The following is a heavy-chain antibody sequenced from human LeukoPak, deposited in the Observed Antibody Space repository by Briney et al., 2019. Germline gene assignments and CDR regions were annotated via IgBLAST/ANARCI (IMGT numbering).Heavy chain of an antibody. J-gene: IGHJ4*02. D-gene: IGHD3-22*01. Sequence: ASVKVSCKASVGTFSSYTISWVRQAPGQGREWMGGIIPILGIANYAQKFQGGVTITADKSTSTDYMELSSMRSEDTAVYYCARASDSSSYYNWGQGTLVTVSS. CDR3: ARASDSSSYYN. V-gene: IGHV1-69*02. CDR2: IIPILGIA. CDR1: VGTFSSYT.